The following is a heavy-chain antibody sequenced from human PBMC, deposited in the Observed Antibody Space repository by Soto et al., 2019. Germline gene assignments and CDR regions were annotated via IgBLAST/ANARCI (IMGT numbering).Heavy chain of an antibody. CDR2: VYISGST. Sequence: KPSETLSLTCTVSGGSISTSYWNWIRQSAGKGLEWIGRVYISGSTNYHPSLKSRVAMSVDTSNNQFSLKVTSVTAADTAVYYCARGGRDGFDIWGQGTMVTVSS. CDR1: GGSISTSY. CDR3: ARGGRDGFDI. J-gene: IGHJ3*02. V-gene: IGHV4-4*07.